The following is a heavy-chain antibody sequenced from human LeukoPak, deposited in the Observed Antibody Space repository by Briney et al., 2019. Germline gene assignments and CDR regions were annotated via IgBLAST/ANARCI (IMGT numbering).Heavy chain of an antibody. CDR3: ARVFARSGEISGSYFYY. V-gene: IGHV1-69*05. Sequence: SVKVSCKASGGTFSSYAINSVRQAPGQGPEWMGGIIPIFGRANYAQKFQGRVTMTTDESTSTAYMELSSLRSEDTAVYYCARVFARSGEISGSYFYYWGQGTLVTVSS. J-gene: IGHJ4*02. D-gene: IGHD1-26*01. CDR2: IIPIFGRA. CDR1: GGTFSSYA.